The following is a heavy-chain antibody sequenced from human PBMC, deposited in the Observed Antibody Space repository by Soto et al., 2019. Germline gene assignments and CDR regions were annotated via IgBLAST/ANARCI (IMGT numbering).Heavy chain of an antibody. Sequence: QVQLVQSGAEVKKPGSSVKVSCKASGGSFSSSAVSWVRQAPGQGLEWMGGIILTSGTGNYAQKLQGRVTITADASTATTDMELTSLRSEDTDVYFCAGVAYFYFWTGYYPTDSWGQGTLVAVSS. V-gene: IGHV1-69*01. CDR1: GGSFSSSA. D-gene: IGHD3-3*01. J-gene: IGHJ4*02. CDR3: AGVAYFYFWTGYYPTDS. CDR2: IILTSGTG.